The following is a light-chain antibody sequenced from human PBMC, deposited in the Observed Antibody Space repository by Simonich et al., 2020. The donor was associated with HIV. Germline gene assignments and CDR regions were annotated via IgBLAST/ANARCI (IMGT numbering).Light chain of an antibody. Sequence: QSALTQPASVSGSPGQSITISCTGPSSDVGGYNYVSWYQQHPGKAPKLMIYDVSKRPSGVSNRFSGSKSGNTASLTISGLQAEDEADYYCSSYTRSNTLVFGGGTKLTVL. V-gene: IGLV2-14*01. CDR2: DVS. J-gene: IGLJ2*01. CDR3: SSYTRSNTLV. CDR1: SSDVGGYNY.